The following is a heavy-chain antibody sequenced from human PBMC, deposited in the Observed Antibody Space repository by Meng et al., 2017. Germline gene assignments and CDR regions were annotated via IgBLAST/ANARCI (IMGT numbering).Heavy chain of an antibody. CDR2: INPNSGGT. D-gene: IGHD3-22*01. CDR1: GYTFTGNY. CDR3: ASRYDSSGSAAFQH. V-gene: IGHV1-2*02. Sequence: QGQVGQSGAGGKKPGASVKVSCKASGYTFTGNYMHWVRQAPGQGLEWMGWINPNSGGTNYAQKFQGRVTMTRDTSISTAYMELSRLRSDDTAVYYCASRYDSSGSAAFQHWGQGTLVTVSS. J-gene: IGHJ1*01.